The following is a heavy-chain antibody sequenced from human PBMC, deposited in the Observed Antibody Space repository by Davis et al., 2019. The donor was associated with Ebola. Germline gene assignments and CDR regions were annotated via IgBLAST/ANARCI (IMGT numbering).Heavy chain of an antibody. Sequence: PGGSLRLSCAASGFTFSSYAMHWVRQAPGKGLEWVAVISYDGSNKYYADSVKGRFTISRDNSKNTLYLQMSSLRAEDTAVYYCVRPKFYDFWSAMDVWGKGTTVTVSS. D-gene: IGHD3-3*01. V-gene: IGHV3-30*04. CDR1: GFTFSSYA. J-gene: IGHJ6*03. CDR3: VRPKFYDFWSAMDV. CDR2: ISYDGSNK.